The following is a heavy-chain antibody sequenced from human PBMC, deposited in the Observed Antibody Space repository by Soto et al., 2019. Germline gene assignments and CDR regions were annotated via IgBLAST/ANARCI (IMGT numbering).Heavy chain of an antibody. CDR2: ISYDGSNK. D-gene: IGHD6-19*01. J-gene: IGHJ6*02. Sequence: QEPLVESGGGVVQPGRSLRLSCAASGFIFSSYGMRWVRQAPGKGLEWVAVISYDGSNKYYEDSVKGRFTISRDSSKNTLSLQMNSLRAEDTAIYYCAKAVSSDWAYYYIYGMDVWGQGTTVTVSS. V-gene: IGHV3-30*18. CDR1: GFIFSSYG. CDR3: AKAVSSDWAYYYIYGMDV.